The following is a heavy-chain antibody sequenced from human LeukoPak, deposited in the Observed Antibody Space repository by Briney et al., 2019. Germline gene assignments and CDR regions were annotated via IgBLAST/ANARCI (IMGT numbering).Heavy chain of an antibody. J-gene: IGHJ3*02. Sequence: ASVKVSCKASGYTFTSYGISWVRQAPGQGLEWMGWISAYNGNTNYAQKLQGRVTMTRDTSTSTVYMELSSLRSEDTAVYYCAGAPAAADAFDIWGQGTMVTVSS. CDR2: ISAYNGNT. CDR1: GYTFTSYG. CDR3: AGAPAAADAFDI. V-gene: IGHV1-18*01. D-gene: IGHD6-13*01.